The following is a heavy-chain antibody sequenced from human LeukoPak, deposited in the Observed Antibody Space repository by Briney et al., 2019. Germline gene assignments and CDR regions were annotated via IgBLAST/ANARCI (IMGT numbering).Heavy chain of an antibody. V-gene: IGHV4-59*08. Sequence: SETLSLTCTVSGGSTGTSYWSWIRHPPGKGLEWICYVSYIGNTNYNPSLTSRVTVSVDSSKNQFSLKLSSVTAPDTPVYYSARQLYTAVRPFDYWGQGTLVTVSS. CDR1: GGSTGTSY. CDR3: ARQLYTAVRPFDY. CDR2: VSYIGNT. J-gene: IGHJ4*02. D-gene: IGHD5-18*01.